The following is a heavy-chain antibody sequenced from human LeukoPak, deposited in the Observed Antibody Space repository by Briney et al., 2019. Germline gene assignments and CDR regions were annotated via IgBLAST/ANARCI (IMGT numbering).Heavy chain of an antibody. J-gene: IGHJ4*02. CDR1: GFTFSTYA. CDR2: IRGSGDNT. D-gene: IGHD2-21*01. Sequence: GGSLRLSCAASGFTFSTYAMSWVRQAPGKGLEWVSGIRGSGDNTYYADSVKGRFTISRDNSKNTLYMQMNSLRAEDTALYYCAKGHIDSEWLYFHSWGQGTLVTVSS. V-gene: IGHV3-23*01. CDR3: AKGHIDSEWLYFHS.